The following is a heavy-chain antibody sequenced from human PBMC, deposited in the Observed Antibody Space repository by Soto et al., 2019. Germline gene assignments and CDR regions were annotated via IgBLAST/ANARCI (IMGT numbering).Heavy chain of an antibody. D-gene: IGHD4-17*01. V-gene: IGHV4-39*01. J-gene: IGHJ4*02. Sequence: ASETLSVTCTVSGGSLSSSGYYWGWIRQPPGKGLEWIGSIYYSGSTYYNPSLKSRVTISVDTSKNQFSLKLSSVTAADTAVYYCARYGDSIDYWGQGTLVTVSS. CDR1: GGSLSSSGYY. CDR2: IYYSGST. CDR3: ARYGDSIDY.